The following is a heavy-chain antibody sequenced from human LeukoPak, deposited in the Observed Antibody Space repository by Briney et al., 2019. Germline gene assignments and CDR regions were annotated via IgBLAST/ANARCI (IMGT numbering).Heavy chain of an antibody. V-gene: IGHV1-18*01. CDR3: AREGSQLLRPAGWFDP. Sequence: GASVKVSCKASGYTFTSYGISWVRQAPGQGLEWMGWISAYNGDTKYAQNLQGRVTMTTDTSTSTAYMELRSLRSDDTAVYYCAREGSQLLRPAGWFDPWGQGTLVTVSS. J-gene: IGHJ5*02. D-gene: IGHD2-2*01. CDR2: ISAYNGDT. CDR1: GYTFTSYG.